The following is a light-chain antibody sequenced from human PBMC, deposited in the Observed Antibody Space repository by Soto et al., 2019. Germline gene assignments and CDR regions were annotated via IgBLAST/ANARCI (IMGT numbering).Light chain of an antibody. J-gene: IGLJ2*01. CDR3: AAWDDSLSGVV. V-gene: IGLV1-47*01. Sequence: QSVLTQPPSASGTPGQRFTISCSGRSSNIGSNYVYWYQQLPGTAPKHLIYRNNQRPSGVPDRFSGSKSGTSASLAISGLRSEDEADYYCAAWDDSLSGVVFGGGTKVTVL. CDR1: SSNIGSNY. CDR2: RNN.